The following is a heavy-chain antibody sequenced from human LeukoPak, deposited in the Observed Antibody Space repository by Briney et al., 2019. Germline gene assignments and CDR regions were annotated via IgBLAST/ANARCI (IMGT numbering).Heavy chain of an antibody. CDR3: AKAPAGHFDY. CDR1: GFTFSSYG. CDR2: IRYDGSNK. Sequence: GGSLRLSCAASGFTFSSYGMHWVRRAPGKGLEWVAFIRYDGSNKYYADPVKGRFTISRDNSRNTLYLQMNSLRAEDTAVYYCAKAPAGHFDYWGQGTLVTVSS. V-gene: IGHV3-30*02. D-gene: IGHD3-10*01. J-gene: IGHJ4*02.